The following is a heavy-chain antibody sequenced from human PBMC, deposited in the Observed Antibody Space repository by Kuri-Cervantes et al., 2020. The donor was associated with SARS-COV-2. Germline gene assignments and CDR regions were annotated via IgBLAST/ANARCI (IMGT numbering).Heavy chain of an antibody. Sequence: GGSLRLSCAASGFTFSSYGMHWVRQAPGKGLEWVAFIRYDGSNKYYADSVKGRFTISRDNSKNTLYLQMNSLRAEDTAVYYCANNGPKGYCSSTSCYIEGFQHWGQGTLVTVSS. V-gene: IGHV3-30*02. CDR1: GFTFSSYG. D-gene: IGHD2-2*02. CDR3: ANNGPKGYCSSTSCYIEGFQH. J-gene: IGHJ1*01. CDR2: IRYDGSNK.